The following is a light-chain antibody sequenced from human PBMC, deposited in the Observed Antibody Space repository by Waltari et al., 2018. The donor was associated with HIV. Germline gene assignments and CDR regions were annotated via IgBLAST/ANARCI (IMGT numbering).Light chain of an antibody. J-gene: IGKJ2*01. V-gene: IGKV3-20*01. CDR2: DAS. CDR1: QRFSRSY. Sequence: EIVLTQSPGTLSLSPGERATLSCRASQRFSRSYLAWYQQKPGQAPRLLIYDASSRATGIPDRFGGGGSGTDFTLTISRLEPEDSAVYYCQQYGTLYTFGQGTKLEIK. CDR3: QQYGTLYT.